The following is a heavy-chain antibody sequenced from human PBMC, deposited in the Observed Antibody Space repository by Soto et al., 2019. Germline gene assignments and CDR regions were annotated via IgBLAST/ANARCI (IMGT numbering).Heavy chain of an antibody. CDR2: VKSKTDGGTT. CDR1: GFIFSNAW. Sequence: EVHLVESGGGLVKPGGSLRLSCAASGFIFSNAWINWVRQAPGKGLEWVGRVKSKTDGGTTDFAAPVKGRFAISRDNSKNTLYLQMNRLRAEDTAVYYCAKVEEGHTNYYYYYYMDVWGKGTTVTVSS. V-gene: IGHV3-15*07. CDR3: AKVEEGHTNYYYYYYMDV. J-gene: IGHJ6*03.